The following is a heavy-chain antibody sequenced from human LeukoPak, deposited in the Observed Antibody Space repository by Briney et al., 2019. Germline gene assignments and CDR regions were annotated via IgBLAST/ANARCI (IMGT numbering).Heavy chain of an antibody. CDR1: GGTFSSYA. CDR3: ARGPITTIGPDY. CDR2: IIPIFGTA. J-gene: IGHJ4*02. D-gene: IGHD3-22*01. Sequence: TVKVSCKASGGTFSSYAISWVRQAPGQGLEWMGGIIPIFGTANYAQKFQGRVTITADESTSTAYMELSSLRSEDTAVYYCARGPITTIGPDYWGQGTLVTVSS. V-gene: IGHV1-69*01.